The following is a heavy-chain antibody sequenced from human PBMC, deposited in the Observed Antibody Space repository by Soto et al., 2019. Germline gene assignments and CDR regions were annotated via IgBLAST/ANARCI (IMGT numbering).Heavy chain of an antibody. Sequence: QVQLQESGPGLVQPSETLSLTCTVSGGSVNNYYWSWIRQPPGKGLEYIGYIYYSGSTNYNPSLTRRVTTSVDTSKNQFSLDLTSVTAADTAMYYCARHRRYSRGWYFDLWGRGTLVTVSP. V-gene: IGHV4-59*08. D-gene: IGHD6-13*01. CDR2: IYYSGST. J-gene: IGHJ2*01. CDR3: ARHRRYSRGWYFDL. CDR1: GGSVNNYY.